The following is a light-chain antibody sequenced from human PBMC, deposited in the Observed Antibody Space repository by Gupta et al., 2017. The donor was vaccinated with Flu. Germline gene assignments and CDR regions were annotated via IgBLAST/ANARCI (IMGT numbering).Light chain of an antibody. J-gene: IGKJ4*01. CDR1: QSVSSSSNNRNY. V-gene: IGKV4-1*01. CDR3: QQFYTHSPT. CDR2: WAS. Sequence: DIVMTQSPDSLAGSLGERATLNCKSSQSVSSSSNNRNYVAWYQQKPGKPPKLLINWASARQSGVTDRFSGSGSGTDFTLTISSLQAEDAAVYHCQQFYTHSPTFGGGTKVEIK.